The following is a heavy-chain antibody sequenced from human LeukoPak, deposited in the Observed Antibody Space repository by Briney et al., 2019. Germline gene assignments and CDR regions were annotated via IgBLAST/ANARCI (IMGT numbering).Heavy chain of an antibody. CDR2: IKSNNDGETT. CDR3: AADLPPPRGYDYPVDD. J-gene: IGHJ4*02. V-gene: IGHV3-15*01. CDR1: GFTFFNAW. D-gene: IGHD5-12*01. Sequence: GGSLRLSCAASGFTFFNAWMSWVRQAPGKGLEWVGRIKSNNDGETTEYAAPVKDRFTISRDDSKDTLYLYMNSLKTDDTAVYYCAADLPPPRGYDYPVDDWGQGTLVTVSS.